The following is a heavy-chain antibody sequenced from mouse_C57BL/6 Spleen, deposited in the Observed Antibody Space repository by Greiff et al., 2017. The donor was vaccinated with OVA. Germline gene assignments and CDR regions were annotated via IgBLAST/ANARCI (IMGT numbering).Heavy chain of an antibody. CDR1: GYTFTDYE. D-gene: IGHD1-1*01. CDR3: TRRYYYGSSPFDY. Sequence: VKLMESGAELVRPGASVTLSCKASGYTFTDYEMHWVKQTPVHGLEWIGAIDPETGGTAYNQKFKGKAILTADKSSSTAYMELRSLTSEDSAVYYCTRRYYYGSSPFDYWGQGTTLTVSS. CDR2: IDPETGGT. V-gene: IGHV1-15*01. J-gene: IGHJ2*01.